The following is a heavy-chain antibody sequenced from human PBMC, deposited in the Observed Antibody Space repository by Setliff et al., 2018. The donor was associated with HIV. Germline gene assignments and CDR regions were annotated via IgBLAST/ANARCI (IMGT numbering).Heavy chain of an antibody. V-gene: IGHV4-38-2*01. CDR1: GFSISSGYY. J-gene: IGHJ4*02. CDR2: IYHSEGT. Sequence: PSETLSLTCDVSGFSISSGYYWGWIRQPPGKGLEWIGSIYHSEGTYYNPSLKSRVTISVDTSKNQFSLKLSSVTAADTAVYYCARAAAGNTGPFDLWGQGSPVTVSS. D-gene: IGHD4-17*01. CDR3: ARAAAGNTGPFDL.